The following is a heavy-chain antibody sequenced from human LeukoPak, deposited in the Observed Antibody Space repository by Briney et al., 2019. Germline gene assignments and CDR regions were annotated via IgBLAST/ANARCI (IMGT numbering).Heavy chain of an antibody. J-gene: IGHJ6*02. V-gene: IGHV3-21*01. CDR1: GFTFSSYS. D-gene: IGHD3-10*01. Sequence: GGSQRLSCAASGFTFSSYSMNWVRQAPGKGLEWVSSISSSSSYIYYADSVKGRFTISRDNAKNSLYLQMNSLRAEDTAVYYCARVHSSLLWFGEQYGMDVWGQGTTVTVSS. CDR3: ARVHSSLLWFGEQYGMDV. CDR2: ISSSSSYI.